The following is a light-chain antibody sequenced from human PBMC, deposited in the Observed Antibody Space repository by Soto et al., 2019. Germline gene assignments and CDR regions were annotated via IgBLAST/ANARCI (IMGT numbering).Light chain of an antibody. CDR1: SGHSSSA. Sequence: QAVVTQSPSASASLGASVKLTCTLSSGHSSSAIAWHQQRPEKGPRFLMRLTSDGSHSKGDGIPDRFSGSSSGAERYLTISSLQSEDEADYYCQTWGAGIRVFGGGTKLTVL. V-gene: IGLV4-69*01. CDR2: LTSDGSH. CDR3: QTWGAGIRV. J-gene: IGLJ3*02.